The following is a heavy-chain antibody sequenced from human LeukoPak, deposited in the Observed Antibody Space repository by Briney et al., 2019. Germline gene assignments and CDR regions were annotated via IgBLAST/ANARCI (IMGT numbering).Heavy chain of an antibody. J-gene: IGHJ4*02. CDR3: AKRGVVIRGVLVIGFHKEAYYFDY. Sequence: GGSLRLSCTASGFTFSTAWIIWVRQAPGKGLEWVSGISESGGGTNYADSVKGRFTISRDNSLNTLYLQMNSLRAEDTAVYFCAKRGVVIRGVLVIGFHKEAYYFDYWGQGILVTVSS. CDR1: GFTFSTAW. CDR2: ISESGGGT. V-gene: IGHV3-23*01. D-gene: IGHD3-10*01.